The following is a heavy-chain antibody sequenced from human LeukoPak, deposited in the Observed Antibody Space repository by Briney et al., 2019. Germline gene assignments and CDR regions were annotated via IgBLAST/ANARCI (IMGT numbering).Heavy chain of an antibody. CDR1: GYTFTSYY. CDR3: AREGSPYYYDSSGFFWFDP. Sequence: ASVKVSCKASGYTFTSYYMHWVRQAPGQGLEWMGIINPSGGSTSYAQKFQGRVTMTRDTSTSTVYMGLSSLRSEDTAVYYCAREGSPYYYDSSGFFWFDPWGQGTLVTVSS. J-gene: IGHJ5*02. CDR2: INPSGGST. V-gene: IGHV1-46*01. D-gene: IGHD3-22*01.